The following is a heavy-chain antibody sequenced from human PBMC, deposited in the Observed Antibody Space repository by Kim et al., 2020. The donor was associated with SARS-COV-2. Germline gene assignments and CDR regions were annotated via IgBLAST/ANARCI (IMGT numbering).Heavy chain of an antibody. CDR2: ISTDGTST. CDR3: ARGKGPDGWFDS. CDR1: GFTVSTYW. J-gene: IGHJ5*01. V-gene: IGHV3-74*01. Sequence: GGSLRLSCAASGFTVSTYWMHWVRHAPGKGLVWVSRISTDGTSTYYADSVKGRFTIPRDSAANTLFLQMNRLRVEDTGVYCCARGKGPDGWFDSWGQGTLVTVSS. D-gene: IGHD4-17*01.